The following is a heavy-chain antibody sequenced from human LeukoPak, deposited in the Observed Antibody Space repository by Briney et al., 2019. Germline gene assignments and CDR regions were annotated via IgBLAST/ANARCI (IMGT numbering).Heavy chain of an antibody. CDR2: IYYSGTT. CDR3: ARLYYYDTKRIFDI. V-gene: IGHV4-31*03. D-gene: IGHD3-22*01. CDR1: GGSISSSTYF. Sequence: PSETLSLTCTVSGGSISSSTYFWNWVRQQPGKGLEWIGYIYYSGTTSYNPSLDSRIIMSLDMSKNQFSLRLSSVTAADTAVYYCARLYYYDTKRIFDIWGQGTMVTVSS. J-gene: IGHJ3*02.